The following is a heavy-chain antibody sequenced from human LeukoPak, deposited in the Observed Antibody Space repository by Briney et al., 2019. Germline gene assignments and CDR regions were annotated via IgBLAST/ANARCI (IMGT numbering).Heavy chain of an antibody. Sequence: GGSLRLSCAASGFTFSKYAMHWVRQGPGKGLEWVAFIPYDGSNEYYADSVKGRFTISRDNSKNTLYLQMNSLRAADTAVHYCARGKGTSYLSSFDYWGQGTLVTVSS. CDR3: ARGKGTSYLSSFDY. V-gene: IGHV3-30*02. D-gene: IGHD6-6*01. CDR2: IPYDGSNE. J-gene: IGHJ4*02. CDR1: GFTFSKYA.